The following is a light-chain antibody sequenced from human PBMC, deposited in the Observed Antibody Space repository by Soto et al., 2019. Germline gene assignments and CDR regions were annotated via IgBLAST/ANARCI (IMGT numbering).Light chain of an antibody. CDR2: LVS. J-gene: IGKJ2*01. Sequence: EIVMTQSPLSLPVTPGEPASISCMSSHSLLHRSGYNYLHWYLQKPGQSPQLLIYLVSTRASGVPDRFSGSGSGIDFTLKISRVEAEDVGVYYCMQDLQTPYTFGQGTKLEIK. CDR1: HSLLHRSGYNY. V-gene: IGKV2-28*01. CDR3: MQDLQTPYT.